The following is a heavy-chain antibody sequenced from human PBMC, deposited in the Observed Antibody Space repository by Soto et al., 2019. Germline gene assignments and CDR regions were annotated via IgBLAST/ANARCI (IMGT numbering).Heavy chain of an antibody. J-gene: IGHJ3*01. V-gene: IGHV4-61*01. Sequence: QVQLQESGPGLVKPSETLSLTCTVSGGCVTSGTYYWSWIRQPPGKGLEYIGYIYYSGSTNYNPALNRRVTLSVDTPKNQSALKLISATAADAALYYCARSNAGAFAVWGQGTMVTVSS. CDR1: GGCVTSGTYY. CDR2: IYYSGST. CDR3: ARSNAGAFAV.